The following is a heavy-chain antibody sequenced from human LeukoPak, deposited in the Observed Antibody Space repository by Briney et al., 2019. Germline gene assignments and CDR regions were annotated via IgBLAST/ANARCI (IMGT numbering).Heavy chain of an antibody. CDR3: ARDPRSAGRYNWFDP. J-gene: IGHJ5*02. Sequence: QPGGSLRLSCAASGFTFSNYWMAWVRQAPAKGLEWVANIKQDGSEKYYVDSVKGRFTVSRDNAKNSLFLEMNSLRAEDTAVYYCARDPRSAGRYNWFDPWGQGTLVTVSS. D-gene: IGHD2-15*01. V-gene: IGHV3-7*03. CDR2: IKQDGSEK. CDR1: GFTFSNYW.